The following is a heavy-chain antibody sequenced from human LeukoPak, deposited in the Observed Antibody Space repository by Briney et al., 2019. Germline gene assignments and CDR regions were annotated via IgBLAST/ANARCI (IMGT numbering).Heavy chain of an antibody. CDR2: IYYTGRT. CDR1: GGSISSLY. J-gene: IGHJ4*02. CDR3: ARHRAYSSSSPFDY. V-gene: IGHV4-59*08. D-gene: IGHD6-6*01. Sequence: SETLSLACSVAGGSISSLYCGWIRQPPGKGVVCIGYIYYTGRTNYNPSLKSRVTMFVDMSKNQFSMRLSSVTAADTAVYYCARHRAYSSSSPFDYWGQGTLVTVSS.